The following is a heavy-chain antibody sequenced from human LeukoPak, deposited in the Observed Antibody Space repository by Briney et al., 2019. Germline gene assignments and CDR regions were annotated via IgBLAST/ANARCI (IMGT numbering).Heavy chain of an antibody. CDR1: GYTFTSYA. CDR2: INAGNGNT. D-gene: IGHD1-26*01. Sequence: ASVKVSCKASGYTFTSYAMHWVRQAPGQRLEWMGWINAGNGNTKYSQKFQGRVTITRDTSASTAYMELSSLRSEDTAVYYCARDLGGYFHYFDYWGQGTLVTVSS. V-gene: IGHV1-3*01. J-gene: IGHJ4*02. CDR3: ARDLGGYFHYFDY.